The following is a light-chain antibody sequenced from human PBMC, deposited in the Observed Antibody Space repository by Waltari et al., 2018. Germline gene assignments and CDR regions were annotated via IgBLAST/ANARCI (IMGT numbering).Light chain of an antibody. Sequence: DIQMTQSPSTLSASVGDRVTITCRASQRISSWLAWYQQKPGKDPKLLIYKASSLESGVPSRFSGSGSGTEFTLTISSLQPDDFATYHCQQYNNYPWTFGQGTKVEIK. CDR2: KAS. CDR1: QRISSW. V-gene: IGKV1-5*03. J-gene: IGKJ1*01. CDR3: QQYNNYPWT.